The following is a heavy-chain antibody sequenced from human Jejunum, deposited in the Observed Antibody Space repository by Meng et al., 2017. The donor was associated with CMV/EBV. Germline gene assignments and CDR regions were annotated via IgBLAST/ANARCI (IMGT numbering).Heavy chain of an antibody. J-gene: IGHJ3*01. CDR3: ARDRDYYDSSGSFGAFDV. D-gene: IGHD3-22*01. V-gene: IGHV3-53*01. Sequence: VSSNYMSWVRQAPGKGLEWVSTIYSGGSTFYADSVKGRFTISRDNSKNTLYLQMNSLRAEDTAVYYCARDRDYYDSSGSFGAFDVWGQGVKVTVSS. CDR2: IYSGGST. CDR1: VSSNY.